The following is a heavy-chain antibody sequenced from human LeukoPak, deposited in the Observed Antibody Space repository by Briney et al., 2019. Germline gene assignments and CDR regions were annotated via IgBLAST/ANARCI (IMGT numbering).Heavy chain of an antibody. Sequence: AASVKVSCKASGYTFTSYDINWVRQATGQGLEWMGWMNPNSGNTGYAQKFQGRVTMTRNTSISTAYMELSSLRSEDTAVYYCARGYSSGWYKGNYYYGMDVWGQGTTVTVSS. CDR1: GYTFTSYD. V-gene: IGHV1-8*01. CDR3: ARGYSSGWYKGNYYYGMDV. J-gene: IGHJ6*02. D-gene: IGHD6-19*01. CDR2: MNPNSGNT.